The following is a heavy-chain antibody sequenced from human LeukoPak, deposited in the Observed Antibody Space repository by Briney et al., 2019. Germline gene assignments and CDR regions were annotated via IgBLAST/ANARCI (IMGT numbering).Heavy chain of an antibody. D-gene: IGHD6-19*01. CDR2: MNPNSGGT. CDR1: GYTFTSYD. Sequence: GASVKVSCKASGYTFTSYDINWVRQATGQGLEWMGWMNPNSGGTNYAQNLQGRVTMTTDTSTSTAYMELRSLRSGDTAVYYCARDLKRGYSSGRYSWGTGSSNDYWGQGTLVTVSS. CDR3: ARDLKRGYSSGRYSWGTGSSNDY. J-gene: IGHJ4*02. V-gene: IGHV1-18*01.